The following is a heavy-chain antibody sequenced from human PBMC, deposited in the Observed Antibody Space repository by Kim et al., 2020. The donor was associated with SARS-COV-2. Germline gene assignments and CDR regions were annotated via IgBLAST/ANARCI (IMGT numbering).Heavy chain of an antibody. CDR3: AREEGRDGYNKVDY. V-gene: IGHV3-30*04. CDR2: ISYDGSSK. Sequence: GGSLRLSCAASGFTFSYYAMHWVRQAPGKGLEWVALISYDGSSKYYADSVKGRFTISRDHSKNTLYFQMSSLRVEDTAVYYCAREEGRDGYNKVDYWGQGTLVTVSS. D-gene: IGHD5-12*01. CDR1: GFTFSYYA. J-gene: IGHJ4*02.